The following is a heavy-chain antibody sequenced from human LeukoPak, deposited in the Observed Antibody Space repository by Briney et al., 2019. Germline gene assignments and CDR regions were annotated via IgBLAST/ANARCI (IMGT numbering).Heavy chain of an antibody. Sequence: GGSLRLSCAASGFTFSSYAMSWVRQAPGKGLEWISAISGSGGSTYYADSVKGRFTISRYNSKNTLYLQMNSLRAEDTAVYYCAKDLEYHGSGIPKNWFDPWGQGTLVTVSS. V-gene: IGHV3-23*01. CDR2: ISGSGGST. J-gene: IGHJ5*02. CDR1: GFTFSSYA. D-gene: IGHD3-10*01. CDR3: AKDLEYHGSGIPKNWFDP.